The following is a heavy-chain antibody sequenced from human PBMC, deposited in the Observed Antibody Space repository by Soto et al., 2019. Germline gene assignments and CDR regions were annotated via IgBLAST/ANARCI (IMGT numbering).Heavy chain of an antibody. J-gene: IGHJ4*02. CDR2: INPSGGST. CDR1: GYIFTNHY. D-gene: IGHD3-22*01. V-gene: IGHV1-46*01. Sequence: QVQLVQSGAEVKKPGASVKVSCKASGYIFTNHYIHWVRQAPGQGLERMGIINPSGGSTNYLQKFQGRITMTRDTSTSTVYMELSSLRSDDTAVYFCARADYYDSSGFYYDCWGQGTLVTVSS. CDR3: ARADYYDSSGFYYDC.